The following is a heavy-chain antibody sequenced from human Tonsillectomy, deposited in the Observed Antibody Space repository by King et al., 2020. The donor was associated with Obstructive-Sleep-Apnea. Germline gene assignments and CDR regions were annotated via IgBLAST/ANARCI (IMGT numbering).Heavy chain of an antibody. CDR1: GFTFNSYA. J-gene: IGHJ4*02. CDR3: AKLVGSTGVDY. Sequence: VQLVESGGGLVQPGGSLRLSCAASGFTFNSYAMSWVRQAPGKGLDWVSTISGICVITYYADSVRGRFTISRDNTKKTLSLQMNSLRTEDTAIYYCAKLVGSTGVDYWGQGTLVAVSS. D-gene: IGHD2-8*02. V-gene: IGHV3-23*04. CDR2: ISGICVIT.